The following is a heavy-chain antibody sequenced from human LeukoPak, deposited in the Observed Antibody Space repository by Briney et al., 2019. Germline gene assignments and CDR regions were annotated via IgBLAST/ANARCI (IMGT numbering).Heavy chain of an antibody. Sequence: GGSLRLSCAASGFTFSNSAMGWVRQAPGKGLEWVSSIGGNGDSTYYADSVKGRFTISRDNSKNTLYLHMISLRVEDTAIYDCAKYLFEHRNSYFDSWGQGTLVTVSS. J-gene: IGHJ4*02. CDR3: AKYLFEHRNSYFDS. D-gene: IGHD1-7*01. V-gene: IGHV3-23*01. CDR2: IGGNGDST. CDR1: GFTFSNSA.